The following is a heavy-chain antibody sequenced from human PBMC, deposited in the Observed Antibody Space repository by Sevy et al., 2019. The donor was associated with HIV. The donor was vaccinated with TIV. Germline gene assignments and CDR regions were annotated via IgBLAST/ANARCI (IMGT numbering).Heavy chain of an antibody. D-gene: IGHD3-3*01. CDR2: ISYDGNDK. CDR3: TRDQQITIVGEITDYYFYYGMDV. CDR1: GFTFSRFG. J-gene: IGHJ6*02. Sequence: GGSLRLSCAVSGFTFSRFGMHWVRQAPGKGLEWVAVISYDGNDKHYAESVKGRFTISKDNSKNTLHLEMNSLRAEETAVYYCTRDQQITIVGEITDYYFYYGMDVWGQGTTVTVSS. V-gene: IGHV3-30*04.